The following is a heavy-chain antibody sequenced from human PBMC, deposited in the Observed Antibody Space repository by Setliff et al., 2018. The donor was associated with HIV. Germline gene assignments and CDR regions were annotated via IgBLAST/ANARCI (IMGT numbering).Heavy chain of an antibody. D-gene: IGHD3-3*01. J-gene: IGHJ3*02. CDR3: ASFGLLTVFDI. CDR2: IYYTGST. V-gene: IGHV4-31*03. Sequence: PSETLSLTCTVSGGSISSGGYYWSWIRQHPGKGLEWIGYIYYTGSTYYKPSLKSRVTISVDTSKNQFSLKLKSVTDADTAVYYCASFGLLTVFDIWGQGTMVTVSS. CDR1: GGSISSGGYY.